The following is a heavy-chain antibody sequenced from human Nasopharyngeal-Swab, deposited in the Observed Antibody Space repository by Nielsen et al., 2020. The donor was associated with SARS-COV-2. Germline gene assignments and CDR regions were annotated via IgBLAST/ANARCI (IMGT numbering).Heavy chain of an antibody. V-gene: IGHV3-7*01. CDR3: ARGRGVVLDH. CDR2: IKQDGSEK. D-gene: IGHD3-10*01. J-gene: IGHJ4*02. CDR1: GFTFSSYW. Sequence: GGSLRLSCAASGFTFSSYWMTWVRQAPGKGLEWVANIKQDGSEKYSVDSVKGRFTISRDNAKNSLYLQMNSLRADDTAVYYCARGRGVVLDHWGQGTLVTVSS.